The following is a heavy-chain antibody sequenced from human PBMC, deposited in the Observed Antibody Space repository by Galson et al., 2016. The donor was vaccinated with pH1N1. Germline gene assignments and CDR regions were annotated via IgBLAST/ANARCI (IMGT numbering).Heavy chain of an antibody. CDR3: TKGGSIAAPDEAFDI. V-gene: IGHV3-30-3*01. D-gene: IGHD6-6*01. Sequence: SLRLSCAASGFTFSHYAMHWVRQAPGKGLEWVAVISYVESNKDYADSVKGRFTISRYNSKNTLYLQMNSLRAEDTAVYYCTKGGSIAAPDEAFDIWGQGTMVTVSS. J-gene: IGHJ3*02. CDR2: ISYVESNK. CDR1: GFTFSHYA.